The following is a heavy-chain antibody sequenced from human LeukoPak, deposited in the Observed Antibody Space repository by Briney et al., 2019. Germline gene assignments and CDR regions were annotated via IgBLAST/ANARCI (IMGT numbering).Heavy chain of an antibody. Sequence: PGGSLRLSCAASGFTLSSYSMNWVRQAPGKGLEWVASISSSSPYIYYTDSVKGRFTISRDNAKNSLYLQMNSLRAEDTAVYYCARLYSRVGPFDYWGQGTLVTVSS. J-gene: IGHJ4*02. CDR2: ISSSSPYI. CDR3: ARLYSRVGPFDY. CDR1: GFTLSSYS. D-gene: IGHD5-18*01. V-gene: IGHV3-21*01.